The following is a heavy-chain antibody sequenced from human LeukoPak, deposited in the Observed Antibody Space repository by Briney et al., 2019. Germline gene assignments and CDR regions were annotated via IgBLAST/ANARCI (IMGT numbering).Heavy chain of an antibody. Sequence: SETLSLTCTVSGYSISSGYYWGWIRQPPGKGLEWIGEINHSGSTNYNPSLKSRVTISVDTSKNQFSLKLSSVTAADTAVYYCARARRIAVAGTPHYFDYWGQGTLVTVSS. CDR1: GYSISSGYY. J-gene: IGHJ4*02. CDR3: ARARRIAVAGTPHYFDY. V-gene: IGHV4-38-2*02. D-gene: IGHD6-19*01. CDR2: INHSGST.